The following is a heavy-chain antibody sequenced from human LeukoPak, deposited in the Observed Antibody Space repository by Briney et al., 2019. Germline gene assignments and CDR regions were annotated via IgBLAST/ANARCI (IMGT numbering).Heavy chain of an antibody. D-gene: IGHD6-19*01. CDR3: AFSSGWYQKGLDY. Sequence: IPSRTLSLTCTVSGGSLSSGGYYWSWIRQHPGKGLERIGYIYYSGSTYYNPSLKRRVTISVDTSKNQFSLKLSSVTAADTAVYYCAFSSGWYQKGLDYWGQGTLVTVSS. CDR2: IYYSGST. J-gene: IGHJ4*02. CDR1: GGSLSSGGYY. V-gene: IGHV4-31*03.